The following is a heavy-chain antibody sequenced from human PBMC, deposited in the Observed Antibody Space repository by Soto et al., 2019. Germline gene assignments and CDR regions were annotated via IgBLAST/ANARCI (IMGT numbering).Heavy chain of an antibody. CDR2: VIPVLGVT. CDR3: ARRRYCGADCYSQYYYCMDI. D-gene: IGHD2-21*02. CDR1: GDTFSSYT. J-gene: IGHJ6*02. V-gene: IGHV1-69*02. Sequence: QVQLVQSGAELKKPGSSVKVSCRSGGDTFSSYTVSWVRQAPGQGLEWMGRVIPVLGVTHYARKFQGRVSITAEKSTSTAYLELRSLTSEDIGVYYCARRRYCGADCYSQYYYCMDIWGQGTTVTVSS.